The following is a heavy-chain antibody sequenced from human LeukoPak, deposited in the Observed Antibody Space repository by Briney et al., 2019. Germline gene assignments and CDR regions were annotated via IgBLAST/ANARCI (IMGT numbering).Heavy chain of an antibody. J-gene: IGHJ4*02. CDR1: GGSINSGTYS. Sequence: SETLSLTCAVSGGSINSGTYSWSWIRLPPGKGLEWIGYIYHSGSTYYSPSLKSRATISIDRSKNQFSLKLSSVTAADTAVYYCARGVRGVITYFDYWGQGTLVTVSS. D-gene: IGHD3-10*01. CDR2: IYHSGST. CDR3: ARGVRGVITYFDY. V-gene: IGHV4-30-2*01.